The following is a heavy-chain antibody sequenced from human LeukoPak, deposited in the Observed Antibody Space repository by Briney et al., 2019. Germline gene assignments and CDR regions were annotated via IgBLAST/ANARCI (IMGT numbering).Heavy chain of an antibody. CDR3: AKDTGYYVMDV. CDR1: GFSFDDFV. Sequence: GGSLRLSCAASGFSFDDFVMHWVRQAPGKGLEWVSAISWNSGSIDYEDSVKGRLIISRDNAKNSLYLQMNSLRPEDTALYYCAKDTGYYVMDVWGLGTTVTVSS. CDR2: ISWNSGSI. J-gene: IGHJ6*02. V-gene: IGHV3-9*01.